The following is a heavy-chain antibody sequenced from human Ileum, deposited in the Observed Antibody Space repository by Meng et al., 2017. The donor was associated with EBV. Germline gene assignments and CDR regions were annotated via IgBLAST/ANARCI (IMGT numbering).Heavy chain of an antibody. Sequence: GDGPLKACETRSLICGVNGVTFSNYYWTWVSQPPGKGLGWIGEISHAGTTKYNPSLKNRVTISLDTSNNQFSLNLNSVTAADTALYYCARYGTCGANSFYCFDPWGQGTLVTVSS. CDR1: GVTFSNYY. J-gene: IGHJ5*02. D-gene: IGHD4-23*01. CDR3: ARYGTCGANSFYCFDP. V-gene: IGHV4-34*01. CDR2: ISHAGTT.